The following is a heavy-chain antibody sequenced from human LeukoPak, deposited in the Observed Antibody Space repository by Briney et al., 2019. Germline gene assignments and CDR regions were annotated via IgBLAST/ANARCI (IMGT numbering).Heavy chain of an antibody. CDR1: GGTFSSYT. J-gene: IGHJ4*02. V-gene: IGHV1-69*02. CDR3: ARGRSGYSYGYPFDY. Sequence: SVKVSCKASGGTFSSYTISWVRQAPGQGLEWMGRIIPILGIANYAQKFQGRVTITADESTSTACMELSSLRSEDTAVYYCARGRSGYSYGYPFDYWGQGTLVTVSS. CDR2: IIPILGIA. D-gene: IGHD5-18*01.